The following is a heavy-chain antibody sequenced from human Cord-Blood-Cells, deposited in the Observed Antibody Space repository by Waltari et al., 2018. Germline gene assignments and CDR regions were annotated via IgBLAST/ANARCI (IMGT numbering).Heavy chain of an antibody. CDR2: ISYDGSNK. D-gene: IGHD1-1*01. CDR1: GFTFSSYA. CDR3: ARDHKGGTNWFDP. V-gene: IGHV3-30-3*01. Sequence: QVQLVESGGGVVQPGRSLRLSCAASGFTFSSYAMNWVRPAPGKGLEWVAVISYDGSNKYYADSVKGRFTISRDNSKNTLYLQMNSLRAEDTAVYYCARDHKGGTNWFDPWGQGTLVTVSS. J-gene: IGHJ5*02.